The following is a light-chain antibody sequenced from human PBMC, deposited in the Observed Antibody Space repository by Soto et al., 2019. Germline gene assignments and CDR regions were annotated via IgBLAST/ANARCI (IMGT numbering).Light chain of an antibody. CDR1: QTISSS. CDR3: QHYNSSSEA. J-gene: IGKJ1*01. V-gene: IGKV1-5*03. CDR2: KAS. Sequence: DIHMSQSPSTLSGSIGYRFPITCGAGQTISSSLAWYQQKPGQAPKLLIYKASTLQSGVPSRFRGSGSGTEFTLTISSLQPDDFATYYCQHYNSSSEAFGQGTKVDIK.